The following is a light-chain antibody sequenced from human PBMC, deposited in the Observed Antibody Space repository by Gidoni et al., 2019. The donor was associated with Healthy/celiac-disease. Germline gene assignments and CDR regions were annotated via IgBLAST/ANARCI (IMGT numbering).Light chain of an antibody. CDR2: GAS. Sequence: EIVLTQSPGPLSLSPGERATLSCRASQSVSRSYLAWYQQKPGQAPRLLIYGASSRATGIPDRFSGSGSGTDFTLTISRLEPEDFAVYYCQQYGSSPSLTFGGGTKVEIK. CDR1: QSVSRSY. J-gene: IGKJ4*01. V-gene: IGKV3-20*01. CDR3: QQYGSSPSLT.